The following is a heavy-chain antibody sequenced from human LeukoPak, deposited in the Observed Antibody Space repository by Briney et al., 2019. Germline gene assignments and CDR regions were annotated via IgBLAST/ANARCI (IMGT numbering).Heavy chain of an antibody. J-gene: IGHJ4*02. D-gene: IGHD6-19*01. CDR1: GFTFSSYA. Sequence: PGGSLRLSCAASGFTFSSYAMSWVRQAPGKGLEWVSAISGSGGSTYYADSVKGRFTISRDNSKNTLYLQMNSLRAEDTAGYYFANADSSGWNFDYWGQGTLVTVSS. CDR3: ANADSSGWNFDY. V-gene: IGHV3-23*01. CDR2: ISGSGGST.